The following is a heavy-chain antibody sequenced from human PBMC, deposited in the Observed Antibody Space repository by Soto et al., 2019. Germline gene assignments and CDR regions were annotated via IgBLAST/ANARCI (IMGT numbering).Heavy chain of an antibody. Sequence: SETLSLTCAVSGYSISSGYYWGWLRQPPGKGLEWIGSIYHGGSTYYNPSLNSRVTLSVDTSKNQFSLKLSSVTAADTAVYYCAISPGYCSGGSCYSYFQHWGQGTLVTVSS. J-gene: IGHJ1*01. CDR3: AISPGYCSGGSCYSYFQH. D-gene: IGHD2-15*01. V-gene: IGHV4-38-2*01. CDR2: IYHGGST. CDR1: GYSISSGYY.